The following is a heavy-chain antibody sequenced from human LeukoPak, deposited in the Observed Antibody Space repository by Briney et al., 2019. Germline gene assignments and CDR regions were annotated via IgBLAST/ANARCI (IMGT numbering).Heavy chain of an antibody. Sequence: SETLSLTCTVSGGSMNTYYWSWIRQTPGKGLEWIGYVYSSGSTNYNPSLKSRVTISVDTSKNQFSLKLSSVTAADTAVYYCARFNVGSSWYEGFDYWGQGTLVTVSS. J-gene: IGHJ4*02. CDR3: ARFNVGSSWYEGFDY. D-gene: IGHD6-13*01. CDR2: VYSSGST. V-gene: IGHV4-4*08. CDR1: GGSMNTYY.